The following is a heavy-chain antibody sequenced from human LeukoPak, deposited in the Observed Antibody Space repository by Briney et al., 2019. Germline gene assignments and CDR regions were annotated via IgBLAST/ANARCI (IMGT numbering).Heavy chain of an antibody. V-gene: IGHV1-18*01. D-gene: IGHD3-10*01. CDR1: GYTFSDHG. J-gene: IGHJ4*02. CDR2: ISAYNGNR. CDR3: ARELYASGLGDY. Sequence: ASVKVSCKASGYTFSDHGFSWVRQAPGQGLEWMGWISAYNGNRKYAQKFQDRVSMTTETSTNTAYMELRGLRSDDTAVYYCARELYASGLGDYWGQGTLVTVSS.